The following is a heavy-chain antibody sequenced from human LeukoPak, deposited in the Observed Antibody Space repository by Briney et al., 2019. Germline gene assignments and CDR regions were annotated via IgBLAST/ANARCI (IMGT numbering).Heavy chain of an antibody. Sequence: SETLSLTCAVSGVSFNDYYWSWVRQTPGKGLEWIGEINHSGYTNDSPSLKSRVTISIDTSRKQFSLNLRSVTVADTGIYYCTRTTTGHDYWGQGTLVTVSP. CDR2: INHSGYT. CDR1: GVSFNDYY. CDR3: TRTTTGHDY. J-gene: IGHJ4*02. V-gene: IGHV4-34*01. D-gene: IGHD4-17*01.